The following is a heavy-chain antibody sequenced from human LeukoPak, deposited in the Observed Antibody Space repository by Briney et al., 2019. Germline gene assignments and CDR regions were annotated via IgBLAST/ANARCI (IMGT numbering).Heavy chain of an antibody. D-gene: IGHD4-11*01. J-gene: IGHJ4*02. CDR3: ARLSGRDYNPRVFDY. Sequence: GGSLRLSCAASGFIFNNYWMTWVRRAPGKGLEWVATIKQDGSETYYVDSVKGRFIISRDNAKNSLCLQVNSLRAEDTAIYYCARLSGRDYNPRVFDYWGQGTLVTVSS. V-gene: IGHV3-7*03. CDR1: GFIFNNYW. CDR2: IKQDGSET.